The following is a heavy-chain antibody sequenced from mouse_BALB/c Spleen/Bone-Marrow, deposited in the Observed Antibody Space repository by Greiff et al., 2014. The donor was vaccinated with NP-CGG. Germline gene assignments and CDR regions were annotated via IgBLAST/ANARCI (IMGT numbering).Heavy chain of an antibody. D-gene: IGHD1-1*02. CDR3: AHGAPFTY. J-gene: IGHJ3*01. Sequence: VHVKQSGADLVKPGASVKLSCTTSGFNIKDTFMHWVKQRPERGLEWIGRIDPASGNTKYDPKFQGKATITADTSSNKVSLQLSGLTSEDTAVYYCAHGAPFTYWGQGTLVTVSA. CDR2: IDPASGNT. CDR1: GFNIKDTF. V-gene: IGHV14-3*02.